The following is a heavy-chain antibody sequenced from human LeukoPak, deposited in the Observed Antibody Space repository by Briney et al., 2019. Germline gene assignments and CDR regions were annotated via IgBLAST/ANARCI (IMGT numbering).Heavy chain of an antibody. J-gene: IGHJ4*02. D-gene: IGHD2-21*02. Sequence: GRSLRLSCAASGFTFSSYGMHWVRQAPGKGLEWVAVIWYDGSNKYYADSVKGRFTISRDNSKNTLYLQMNSLRAEDTAVYYCAKGIHCGGDCYMDYWGQGTLVTVSS. V-gene: IGHV3-33*06. CDR2: IWYDGSNK. CDR1: GFTFSSYG. CDR3: AKGIHCGGDCYMDY.